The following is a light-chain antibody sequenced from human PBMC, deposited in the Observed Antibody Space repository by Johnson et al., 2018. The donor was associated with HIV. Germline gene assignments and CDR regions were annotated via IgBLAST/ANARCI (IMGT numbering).Light chain of an antibody. CDR3: GTWDTRLSVLYV. V-gene: IGLV1-51*02. CDR2: ESN. Sequence: QSVLTQPPSVSAAPGQKVTISCSGSSSNIGNNYVSWYQQLPGTAPKLLIYESNKRPSGIPDRFSGSKSGTSATLGITGLQTGDAADYYCGTWDTRLSVLYVFGSGTKVTVL. CDR1: SSNIGNNY. J-gene: IGLJ1*01.